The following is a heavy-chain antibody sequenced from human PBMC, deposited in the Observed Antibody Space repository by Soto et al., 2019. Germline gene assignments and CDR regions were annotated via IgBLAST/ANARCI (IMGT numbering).Heavy chain of an antibody. J-gene: IGHJ4*02. CDR1: GGTFSSYA. D-gene: IGHD3-22*01. CDR2: IIPIFGTA. Sequence: QVQLVQSGAEVKKPGSSVKVSCKASGGTFSSYAISWVRQAPGQGLEWMGGIIPIFGTANYAQKFQGRVTITADESTSTAYMELSSLRSEDTAVYYCARGVHYYDSSGYYYYFDYWGQGTLVTVSS. CDR3: ARGVHYYDSSGYYYYFDY. V-gene: IGHV1-69*12.